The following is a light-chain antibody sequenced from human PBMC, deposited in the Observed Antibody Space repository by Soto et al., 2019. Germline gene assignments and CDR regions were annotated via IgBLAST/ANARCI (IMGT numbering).Light chain of an antibody. Sequence: EIVMTQSPATLSVSPGERATLSCRASQSVSNNLAWYQQKPGQAPRLLIYGASTRATGIPARFSGSGSGTEFTLTINSLQSEDFAVYYCQQYNNWPITFGQGTRLEIK. V-gene: IGKV3-15*01. CDR2: GAS. CDR3: QQYNNWPIT. J-gene: IGKJ5*01. CDR1: QSVSNN.